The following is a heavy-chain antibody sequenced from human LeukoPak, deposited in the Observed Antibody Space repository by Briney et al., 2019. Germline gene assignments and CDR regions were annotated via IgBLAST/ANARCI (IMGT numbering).Heavy chain of an antibody. CDR2: ISGSGGST. J-gene: IGHJ4*02. Sequence: GGSLRLSCAASGFTFSSYAMSWVRQAPGKGLEWVSAISGSGGSTYYADSVKGRFTISRDNSKNTLYLQMNSLRAKDTAVYYCAKPRVYDILTPVQYWGQGTLVTVSS. CDR3: AKPRVYDILTPVQY. D-gene: IGHD3-9*01. CDR1: GFTFSSYA. V-gene: IGHV3-23*01.